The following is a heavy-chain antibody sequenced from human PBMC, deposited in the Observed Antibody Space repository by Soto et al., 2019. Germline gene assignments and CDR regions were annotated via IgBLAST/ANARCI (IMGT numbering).Heavy chain of an antibody. CDR2: INHSGST. D-gene: IGHD5-18*01. Sequence: SETLSLTCAVYGGSFSGYYWTWIRQPPGTGLEWIGEINHSGSTNYNPSLKSRVTISVDTSTSTAYMELRSLRSDDTAVYYCAPHTLDTGMPSGYWGQGTLVTVSS. CDR1: GGSFSGYY. J-gene: IGHJ4*02. V-gene: IGHV4-34*01. CDR3: APHTLDTGMPSGY.